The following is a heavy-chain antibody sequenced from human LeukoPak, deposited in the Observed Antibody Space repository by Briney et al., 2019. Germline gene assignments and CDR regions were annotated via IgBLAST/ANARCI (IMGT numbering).Heavy chain of an antibody. Sequence: PGGSLRLSWAASGFTFDDYAMHWVRQAPGKGLEWVSGISWNSGGIGYADSVKGRFTISRDNAKNSLYLQMNSLRAEDTALYYCAKAPDYGGRSYYFDYWGQGTLVTVSS. J-gene: IGHJ4*02. CDR2: ISWNSGGI. V-gene: IGHV3-9*01. D-gene: IGHD4-23*01. CDR1: GFTFDDYA. CDR3: AKAPDYGGRSYYFDY.